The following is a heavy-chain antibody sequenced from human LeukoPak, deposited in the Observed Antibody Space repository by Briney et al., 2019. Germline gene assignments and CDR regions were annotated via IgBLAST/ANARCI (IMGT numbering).Heavy chain of an antibody. J-gene: IGHJ4*02. Sequence: SVTVSCKASGFTFTNYPMQWVRQARGQRLEWIGWIVVGSYNTKYAQKFQERVTITRDMSTSTAYMELSSLRPEDTAVYYCAVGSGWYSPDYWGQGTLVTVSS. CDR3: AVGSGWYSPDY. V-gene: IGHV1-58*02. D-gene: IGHD6-19*01. CDR2: IVVGSYNT. CDR1: GFTFTNYP.